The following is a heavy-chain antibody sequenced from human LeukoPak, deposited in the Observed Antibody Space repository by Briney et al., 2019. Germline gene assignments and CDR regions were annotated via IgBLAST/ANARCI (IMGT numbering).Heavy chain of an antibody. CDR1: GFTLSSYA. Sequence: PGGSLRLSCAASGFTLSSYAMSWVRQAPGKGLGWVSAISGSGGSTYYADSVKGRFTISRDNSKNTLYLQMNSLRAEDTAVYYCAKDLARGIRYYYDSSGYYQDDYWGQGTLVTVSS. CDR2: ISGSGGST. D-gene: IGHD3-22*01. J-gene: IGHJ4*02. V-gene: IGHV3-23*01. CDR3: AKDLARGIRYYYDSSGYYQDDY.